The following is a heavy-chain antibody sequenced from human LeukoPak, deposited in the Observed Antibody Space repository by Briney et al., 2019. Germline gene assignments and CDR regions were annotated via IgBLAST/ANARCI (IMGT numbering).Heavy chain of an antibody. CDR3: AKVEMATIAYYYYGMDV. D-gene: IGHD5-24*01. V-gene: IGHV3-23*01. CDR1: GFTFSSYA. Sequence: PGGSMRLSCAASGFTFSSYAMSWVRQAAGKGLEWVSVISGGGGSTYYADSVKGRFTISRDNSKNTLYLQMNSPRADDTAVYYCAKVEMATIAYYYYGMDVWGQGTTVTVSS. CDR2: ISGGGGST. J-gene: IGHJ6*02.